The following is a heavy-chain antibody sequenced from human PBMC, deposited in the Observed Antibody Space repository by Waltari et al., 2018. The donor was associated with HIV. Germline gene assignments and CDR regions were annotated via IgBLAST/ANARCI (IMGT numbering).Heavy chain of an antibody. J-gene: IGHJ3*02. CDR1: GFSVSRIY. CDR3: ARDITRDGYNAARAFDI. CDR2: VYSGGTT. D-gene: IGHD3-10*01. Sequence: EIQLVESGVELVQPGGSLRLSCALSGFSVSRIYRNWVRQAPGKGLEWVSVVYSGGTTAFADSVKGRFTISRETSKDIIYLQMNDLRAEDTAVYYCARDITRDGYNAARAFDIWGRGTMVTVSS. V-gene: IGHV3-66*01.